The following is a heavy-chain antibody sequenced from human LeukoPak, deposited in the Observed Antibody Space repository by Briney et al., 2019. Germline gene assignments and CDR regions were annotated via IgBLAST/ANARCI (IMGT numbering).Heavy chain of an antibody. D-gene: IGHD2-2*01. CDR1: GFTFSSYS. J-gene: IGHJ3*02. CDR3: ARGLGYCSSTSCYPGAFDI. V-gene: IGHV3-20*04. Sequence: GGSLRLSCAASGFTFSSYSMNWVRQAPGKGLEWVSGINWNGGSTGYADSVKGRFTISRDNAKNSLYLQMNSLRAEDTALYYCARGLGYCSSTSCYPGAFDIWGQGTMVTVSS. CDR2: INWNGGST.